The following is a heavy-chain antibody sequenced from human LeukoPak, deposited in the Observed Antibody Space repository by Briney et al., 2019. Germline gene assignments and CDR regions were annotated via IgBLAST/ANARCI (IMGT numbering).Heavy chain of an antibody. Sequence: SVKVSCKASGGTFSSYAISWVRQAPGQGLEWMGRIIPIFGTANYAQKFQGRVTITTDESTSTAYMELSSLRSEDTAAYYCARDRWAARANVNWFDPWGQGTLVTVSS. V-gene: IGHV1-69*05. J-gene: IGHJ5*02. CDR3: ARDRWAARANVNWFDP. D-gene: IGHD5-18*01. CDR2: IIPIFGTA. CDR1: GGTFSSYA.